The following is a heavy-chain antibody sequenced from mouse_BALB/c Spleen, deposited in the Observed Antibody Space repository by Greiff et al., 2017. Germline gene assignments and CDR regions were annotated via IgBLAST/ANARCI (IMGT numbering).Heavy chain of an antibody. CDR2: ISYSGST. V-gene: IGHV3-2*02. D-gene: IGHD2-2*01. CDR1: GYSITSDYA. Sequence: VQLQQSGPGLVKPSQSLSLTCTVTGYSITSDYAWNWIRQFPGNKLEWMGYISYSGSTSYNPSLKSRISITRDTSKNQFFLQLNSVTTEDTATYYCARGGYDVGYAMDYWGQGTSVTVSS. J-gene: IGHJ4*01. CDR3: ARGGYDVGYAMDY.